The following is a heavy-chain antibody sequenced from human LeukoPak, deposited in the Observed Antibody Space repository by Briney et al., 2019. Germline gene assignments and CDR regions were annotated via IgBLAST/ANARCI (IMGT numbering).Heavy chain of an antibody. CDR1: GGSISSSSYY. Sequence: PSETLSLTCTVSGGSISSSSYYWGWIRQPPGKGREWIGSIYYSGSTYYNPSLKSRVTISVDTSKNQFSLKLSSVTAADTAVYYCAIHNWNYPPYYYYYMDVWGKGTTVTVPS. D-gene: IGHD1-7*01. J-gene: IGHJ6*03. CDR2: IYYSGST. CDR3: AIHNWNYPPYYYYYMDV. V-gene: IGHV4-39*01.